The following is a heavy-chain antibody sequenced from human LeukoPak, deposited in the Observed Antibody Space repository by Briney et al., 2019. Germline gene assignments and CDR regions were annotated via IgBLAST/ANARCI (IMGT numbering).Heavy chain of an antibody. D-gene: IGHD4-11*01. Sequence: ASLKVSCKASGYTFTSYGISWVRQAPGQGLEWMGWINPYIDNTNYAQKLQGRVTMTTDTSTTTAYMELRSLRSDDTAVYYCARVDSRSNACDYWGQGTLVTVSS. V-gene: IGHV1-18*01. CDR3: ARVDSRSNACDY. CDR2: INPYIDNT. CDR1: GYTFTSYG. J-gene: IGHJ4*02.